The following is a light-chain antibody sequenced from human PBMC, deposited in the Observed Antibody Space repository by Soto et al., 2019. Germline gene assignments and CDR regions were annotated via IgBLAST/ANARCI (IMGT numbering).Light chain of an antibody. V-gene: IGLV2-14*01. J-gene: IGLJ3*02. CDR2: EVS. CDR1: SSDVGGYNY. CDR3: SSYTSSSTRV. Sequence: QSALTQPASVSGSPGQSITISCTGTSSDVGGYNYVSWYQQHPGKAPKLMIYEVSHRPSGVSNRFSGSKSGNTASLTISGLQAEDEADYYCSSYTSSSTRVFGRGTKLTVL.